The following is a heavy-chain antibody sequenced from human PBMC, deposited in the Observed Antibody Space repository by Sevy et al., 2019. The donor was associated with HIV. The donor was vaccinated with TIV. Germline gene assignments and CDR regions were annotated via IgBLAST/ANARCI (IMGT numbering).Heavy chain of an antibody. Sequence: ASVKVSCKISGYTFSSYRITWVRQAPGQGLECMGWISPLNGDTNYAQKLQGRVTMITDTSTTTAYMELRNLRSDDTAVYYCARAYCSGGRCYSLAYWGQGTLVTVSS. J-gene: IGHJ4*01. D-gene: IGHD2-15*01. CDR3: ARAYCSGGRCYSLAY. CDR1: GYTFSSYR. CDR2: ISPLNGDT. V-gene: IGHV1-18*01.